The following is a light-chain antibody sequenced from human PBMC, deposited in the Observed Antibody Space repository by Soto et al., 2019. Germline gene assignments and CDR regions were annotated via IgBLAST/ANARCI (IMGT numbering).Light chain of an antibody. J-gene: IGLJ2*01. V-gene: IGLV2-8*01. CDR3: TSYGGANTLV. CDR2: EVS. Sequence: QSVLTQPPSASGSPGQSVTISCTGTSRDVGGYNYVSWYQQHPGKAPKLMIFEVSARPSGVPERVSGSKSGNTASLIVSGLQAEDEADYYCTSYGGANTLVFGGGTKLTVL. CDR1: SRDVGGYNY.